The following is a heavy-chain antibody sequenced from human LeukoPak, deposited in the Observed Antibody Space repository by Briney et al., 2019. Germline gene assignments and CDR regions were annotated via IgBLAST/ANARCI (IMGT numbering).Heavy chain of an antibody. V-gene: IGHV3-30*02. CDR2: IRYDGSNK. D-gene: IGHD6-13*01. Sequence: GGSLRLSCAASGFTFSSYGMHWVRQAPGKGLEWVAFIRYDGSNKYYADSVKGRFTISRDNAKQLLYLQMSRLRAEDTAVYYCARVYSSSWYSGYLYMDVWGKGTTVTVSS. J-gene: IGHJ6*03. CDR3: ARVYSSSWYSGYLYMDV. CDR1: GFTFSSYG.